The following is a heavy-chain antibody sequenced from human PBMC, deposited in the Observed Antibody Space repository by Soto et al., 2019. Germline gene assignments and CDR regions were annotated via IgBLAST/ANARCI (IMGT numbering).Heavy chain of an antibody. CDR3: AKDNSGYDFVPNWFDP. J-gene: IGHJ5*02. CDR1: GFTFSSYA. CDR2: ISGGGGST. V-gene: IGHV3-23*01. D-gene: IGHD5-12*01. Sequence: GGSLRLSCAASGFTFSSYAMSWVRQAPGKGLEWVSAISGGGGSTYYAESVKGRFTISRDNSKNTLYLQMNSLRAEDTAVYYCAKDNSGYDFVPNWFDPWGQGTLVTVSS.